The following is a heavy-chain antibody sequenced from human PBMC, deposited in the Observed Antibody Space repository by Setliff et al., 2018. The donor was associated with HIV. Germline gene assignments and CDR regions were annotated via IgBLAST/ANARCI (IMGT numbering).Heavy chain of an antibody. D-gene: IGHD3-10*01. CDR1: GGSVSGHY. V-gene: IGHV3-30*03. J-gene: IGHJ6*02. CDR2: TPNDGSYK. Sequence: LSLTCAVYGGSVSGHYWGWFRQAPGKGLEWVAFTPNDGSYKNYADSVKGRFTISRDNSKNTLYLQMDSLRAEDTAVYYCARPINIDTLYYGSQSFYMYYYGMDVWGQGTTVTVSS. CDR3: ARPINIDTLYYGSQSFYMYYYGMDV.